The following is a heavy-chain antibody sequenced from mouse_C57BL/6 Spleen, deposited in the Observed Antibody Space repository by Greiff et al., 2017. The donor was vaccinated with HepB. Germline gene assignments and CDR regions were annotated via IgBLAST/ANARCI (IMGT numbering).Heavy chain of an antibody. D-gene: IGHD1-1*01. CDR2: ISYSGST. CDR1: GYSITSGYD. V-gene: IGHV3-1*01. CDR3: ARAPGYYPDWYFDV. J-gene: IGHJ1*03. Sequence: EVQLVESGPGMVKPSQSLSLTCTVTGYSITSGYDWHWIRHFPGNKLEWMGYISYSGSTNYNPSLKSRISITHDTSKNHFFLKLNSVTTEDTATYYCARAPGYYPDWYFDVWGTGTTVTVSS.